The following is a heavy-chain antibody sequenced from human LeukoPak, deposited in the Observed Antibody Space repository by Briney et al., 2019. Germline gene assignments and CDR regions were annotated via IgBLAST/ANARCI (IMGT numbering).Heavy chain of an antibody. V-gene: IGHV3-7*01. CDR2: IKQDGSEK. CDR1: GFTFSSYW. CDR3: ARDRLLWFGESLDY. D-gene: IGHD3-10*01. Sequence: GGSLRLSWAASGFTFSSYWMSWVRQAPGKGLEWVANIKQDGSEKYYVDSVKGRFTISRDNAKNSLYLQMNSLRAEDTAVYYCARDRLLWFGESLDYWGQGTLVTVSS. J-gene: IGHJ4*02.